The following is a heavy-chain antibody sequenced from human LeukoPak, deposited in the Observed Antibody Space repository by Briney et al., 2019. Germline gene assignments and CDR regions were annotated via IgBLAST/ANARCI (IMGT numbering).Heavy chain of an antibody. CDR3: AKTFRSTSMDV. D-gene: IGHD2-2*01. Sequence: GGSLRLSCAASGVTFSSYWMHWVRQAPGKGLVWVSRINSDGSSTSYADSVKGRFTISRDNSKNTLYLQMNSLRAEDTAVYYCAKTFRSTSMDVWGKGTTVTVSS. CDR2: INSDGSST. V-gene: IGHV3-74*01. CDR1: GVTFSSYW. J-gene: IGHJ6*03.